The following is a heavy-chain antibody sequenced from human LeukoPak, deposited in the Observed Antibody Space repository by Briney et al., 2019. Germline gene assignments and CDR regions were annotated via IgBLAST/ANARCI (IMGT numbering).Heavy chain of an antibody. CDR2: ISAYNGNT. V-gene: IGHV1-18*01. J-gene: IGHJ4*02. Sequence: ASVKVSCKASGYTLTSYGLSWVRQAPGQGLEWMGWISAYNGNTNSAQKFQGRVTLTTDTSTSTAYMELSSLRSEDTAVYYCARGWNYQEPFDYWGQGTLVTVSS. CDR1: GYTLTSYG. CDR3: ARGWNYQEPFDY. D-gene: IGHD1-7*01.